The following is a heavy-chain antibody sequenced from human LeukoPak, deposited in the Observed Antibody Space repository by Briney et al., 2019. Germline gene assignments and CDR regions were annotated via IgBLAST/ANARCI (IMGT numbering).Heavy chain of an antibody. Sequence: SETLSLTCTVSGGSINTYYWGWIRQPPGKGLEWIGYISYSGITNYNPSLKSRVTISVDTSKNQFSLKLSSVTAADTAVYYCTRGGYSGYDIDYWGQGTLVTVSS. D-gene: IGHD5-12*01. CDR2: ISYSGIT. CDR3: TRGGYSGYDIDY. CDR1: GGSINTYY. J-gene: IGHJ4*02. V-gene: IGHV4-59*01.